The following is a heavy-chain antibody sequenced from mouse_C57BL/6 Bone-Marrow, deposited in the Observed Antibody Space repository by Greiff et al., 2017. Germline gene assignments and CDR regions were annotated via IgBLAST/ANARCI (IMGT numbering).Heavy chain of an antibody. CDR3: RYYGSSPHWDFDV. CDR2: IHPNSGST. V-gene: IGHV1-64*01. CDR1: GYTFTSYW. Sequence: QVQLQQPGAELVKPGASVKLSCKASGYTFTSYWMHWVKQRPGQGLEWIGMIHPNSGSTNYNEKFKSKATLTVDKSSSTAYMQLSSLTSEDSAVYYCRYYGSSPHWDFDVWGTGTTVTVSS. D-gene: IGHD1-1*01. J-gene: IGHJ1*03.